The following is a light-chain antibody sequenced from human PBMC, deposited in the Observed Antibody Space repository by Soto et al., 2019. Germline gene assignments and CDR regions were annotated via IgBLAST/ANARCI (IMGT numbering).Light chain of an antibody. V-gene: IGKV1-27*01. J-gene: IGKJ4*01. CDR2: AAS. CDR3: QKYNSAPPD. CDR1: QGISNY. Sequence: DIQMTQSPSSLSASVGDRVTITCRASQGISNYLAWYQQKPGKVPKLLIYAASTLQSGVPPRFSVTGPGTDSTLTISSLQPEDVATYYDQKYNSAPPDFGGGTKVEIK.